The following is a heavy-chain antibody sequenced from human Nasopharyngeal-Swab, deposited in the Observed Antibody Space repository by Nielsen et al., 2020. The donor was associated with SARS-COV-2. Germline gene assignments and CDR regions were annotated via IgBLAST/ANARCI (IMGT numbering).Heavy chain of an antibody. V-gene: IGHV3-11*01. CDR3: ARDRQQYYDILTGYYNPDYYYYGMDV. D-gene: IGHD3-9*01. CDR1: GFTFSDYY. CDR2: ISSSGSTI. J-gene: IGHJ6*02. Sequence: GESLKISCAASGFTFSDYYMSWIRQAPGKGLEWVSYISSSGSTIYYADSVKGRFTISRDNAKNSLYLQMNSLRAEDTAVYYCARDRQQYYDILTGYYNPDYYYYGMDVWGQGTTVTVSS.